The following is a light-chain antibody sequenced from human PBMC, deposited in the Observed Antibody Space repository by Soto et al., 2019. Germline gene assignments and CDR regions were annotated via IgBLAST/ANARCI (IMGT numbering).Light chain of an antibody. CDR3: QQLNS. Sequence: DIQLTQSPSFLSASVGDRVTITCRASQGISSYLAWYQQKPGKAPKLLIYAASTLQSGVPSRFSRSGSGTEFTLTISSLQPEDSATYYCQQLNSFGPGTKVDIK. CDR2: AAS. V-gene: IGKV1-9*01. J-gene: IGKJ3*01. CDR1: QGISSY.